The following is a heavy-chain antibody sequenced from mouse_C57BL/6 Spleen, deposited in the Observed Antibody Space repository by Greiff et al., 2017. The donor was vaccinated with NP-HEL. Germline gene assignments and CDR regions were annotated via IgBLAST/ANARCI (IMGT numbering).Heavy chain of an antibody. J-gene: IGHJ1*03. CDR2: IDPETGGT. Sequence: LQESGAELVRPGASVTLSCKASGYTFTDYEMHWVKQTPVHGLEWIGAIDPETGGTAYNQKFKGKAILTADKSSSTAYMELRSLTSEDSAVYYCTREDYGWYFDVWGTGTTVTVSS. V-gene: IGHV1-15*01. CDR1: GYTFTDYE. D-gene: IGHD1-1*01. CDR3: TREDYGWYFDV.